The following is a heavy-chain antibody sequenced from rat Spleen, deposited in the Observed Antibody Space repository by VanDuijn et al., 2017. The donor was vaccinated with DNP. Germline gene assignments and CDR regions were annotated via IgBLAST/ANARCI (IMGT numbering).Heavy chain of an antibody. V-gene: IGHV5-22*01. CDR2: IGSPSSAP. D-gene: IGHD4-3*01. J-gene: IGHJ2*01. CDR1: SFTFRAYY. CDR3: VRWNSGHFDY. Sequence: EVQLVEFGGGLVPPGRSFLFSCAASSFTFRAYYISWVRPAPANGLEWVASIGSPSSAPYSADSVTGRFTISRDNATRILYLPLNSLRAEDMASYYCVRWNSGHFDYWGQGVMVTVSS.